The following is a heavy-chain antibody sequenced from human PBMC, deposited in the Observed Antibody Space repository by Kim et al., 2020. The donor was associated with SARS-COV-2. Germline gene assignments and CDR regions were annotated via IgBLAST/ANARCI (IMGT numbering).Heavy chain of an antibody. D-gene: IGHD4-17*01. J-gene: IGHJ4*02. Sequence: ADSVKGRFTISRDNSKNPLYLQMNSLRAEDTAVYYCAKGLMTTVVTPVDYWGQGTLVTVSS. CDR3: AKGLMTTVVTPVDY. V-gene: IGHV3-23*01.